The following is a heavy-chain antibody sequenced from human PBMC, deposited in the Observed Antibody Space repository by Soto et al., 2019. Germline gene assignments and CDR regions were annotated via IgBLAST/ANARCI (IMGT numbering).Heavy chain of an antibody. CDR3: ACIFSGGYGYGFYYYGMDV. CDR1: GGSISSSNW. J-gene: IGHJ6*02. CDR2: IYHSGST. D-gene: IGHD5-18*01. Sequence: ETLSLTCAVSGGSISSSNWWSWVRQPPGKGLEWIGEIYHSGSTNYNPSLKSRVTISVDTSKNQFSLKLSSVTAADTAVYYCACIFSGGYGYGFYYYGMDVWGQGTTVTVSS. V-gene: IGHV4-4*02.